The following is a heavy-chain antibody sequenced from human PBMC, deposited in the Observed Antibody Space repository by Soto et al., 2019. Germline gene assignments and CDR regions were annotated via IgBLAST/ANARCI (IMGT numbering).Heavy chain of an antibody. CDR2: IIPIFGTA. J-gene: IGHJ4*02. Sequence: ASVKVSCKASGGTFSSYAISWVLQAPGQGLEWMGGIIPIFGTANYAQKFQGRVTITADESTSTAYMELSSLRSEDTAVYYCARDASFGNYYDSSGYYGPFDYWGQGTLVTVSS. CDR3: ARDASFGNYYDSSGYYGPFDY. CDR1: GGTFSSYA. D-gene: IGHD3-22*01. V-gene: IGHV1-69*13.